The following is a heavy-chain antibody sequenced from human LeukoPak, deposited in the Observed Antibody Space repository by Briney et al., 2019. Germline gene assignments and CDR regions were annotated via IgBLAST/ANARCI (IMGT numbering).Heavy chain of an antibody. Sequence: SETLSLTCTVSGGSISSSSYYWGWIRQPPEKGLEWIGSIYYSGSTYYNPSLKSRVTISVDTSKNQFSLKLSSVTAADTAIYYCARRGYLENWFDPWGQGTLVTVSS. V-gene: IGHV4-39*07. CDR1: GGSISSSSYY. CDR3: ARRGYLENWFDP. CDR2: IYYSGST. J-gene: IGHJ5*02. D-gene: IGHD3-3*01.